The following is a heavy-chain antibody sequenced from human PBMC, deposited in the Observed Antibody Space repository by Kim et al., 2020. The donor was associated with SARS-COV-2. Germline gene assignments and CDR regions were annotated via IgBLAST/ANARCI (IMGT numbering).Heavy chain of an antibody. CDR2: INAGDGNT. CDR3: VGSEADANGEYYYGVDV. V-gene: IGHV1-3*01. J-gene: IGHJ6*01. D-gene: IGHD3-10*01. CDR1: GYTFSDYA. Sequence: ASGKVSCKASGYTFSDYAIHWVRQAPGQRLEWMGWINAGDGNTKYSQKFQGRVTITRYTSASTVYMELSSLRSEDTAAYYCVGSEADANGEYYYGVDVWG.